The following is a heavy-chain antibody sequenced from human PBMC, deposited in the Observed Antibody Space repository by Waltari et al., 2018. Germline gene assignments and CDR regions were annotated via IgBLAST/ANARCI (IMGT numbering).Heavy chain of an antibody. CDR3: ARGMSPNSSAFDI. Sequence: EVQLVESGGGLVQPGGSLRLSCAASGFTFSSYEMNWVRQAPGKGLEWVSYISSSCSTIYYADSVKGRFTISRDNAKNSLYLQMNSLRAEDTGVYYCARGMSPNSSAFDIWGQGTMVTVSS. CDR2: ISSSCSTI. V-gene: IGHV3-48*03. J-gene: IGHJ3*02. CDR1: GFTFSSYE. D-gene: IGHD6-6*01.